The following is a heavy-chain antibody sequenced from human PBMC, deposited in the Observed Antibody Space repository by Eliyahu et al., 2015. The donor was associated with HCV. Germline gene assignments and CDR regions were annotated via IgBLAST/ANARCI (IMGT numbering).Heavy chain of an antibody. J-gene: IGHJ4*02. V-gene: IGHV3-15*01. CDR1: GFTFSNAW. CDR2: IISKTDGGTI. Sequence: EVQLVESGGGXVTPGESLRXXCAASGFTFSNAWMSWVRQAXEKGLEWVGLIISKTDGGTIXYTAPVKGRFIISGDDSKNTLYLHMNNLKAEDTGVCYCTSSSVGGGFDNWGRGTLVTVSS. CDR3: TSSSVGGGFDN. D-gene: IGHD1-26*01.